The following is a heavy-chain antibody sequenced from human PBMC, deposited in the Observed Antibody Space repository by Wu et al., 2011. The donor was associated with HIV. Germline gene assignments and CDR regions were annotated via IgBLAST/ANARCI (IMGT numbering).Heavy chain of an antibody. CDR2: INPNSGDT. J-gene: IGHJ6*01. Sequence: QVQLVQSGAEVKKPGASVKVSCKASGYTFTDYYMHWVRLAPGQGLEWMGWINPNSGDTNYAQKFQGRVTMTRDTSIRTAYMELSRLRSDDTAVYYCAREVYSSTWYTRYYYYHXTSGARDHGH. CDR1: GYTFTDYY. D-gene: IGHD6-13*01. CDR3: AREVYSSTWYTRYYYYHXTS. V-gene: IGHV1-2*02.